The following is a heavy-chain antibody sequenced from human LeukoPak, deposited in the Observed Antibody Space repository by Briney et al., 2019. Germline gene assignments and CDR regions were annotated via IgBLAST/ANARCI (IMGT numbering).Heavy chain of an antibody. J-gene: IGHJ4*02. Sequence: GGSLRLSCAAPGFTFSSYAMSWVRQAPGKGLEWVSGISGSGGSTYYADSVKGLLTISRDNSKNTLYLQMNSLRAEDTAVYYCANMADYGDYSAASLYFDYWGQGTLVTVSS. V-gene: IGHV3-23*01. CDR2: ISGSGGST. CDR1: GFTFSSYA. CDR3: ANMADYGDYSAASLYFDY. D-gene: IGHD4-17*01.